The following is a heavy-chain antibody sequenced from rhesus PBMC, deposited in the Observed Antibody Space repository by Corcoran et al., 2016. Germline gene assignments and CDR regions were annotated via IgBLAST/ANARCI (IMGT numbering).Heavy chain of an antibody. Sequence: QLQLQESGPGLVKPSETLSLTCAVSCGSISRDYCNWIRQSPEKGLEWIGRVSGSGGITEYNPSLKARVTISTDTPRNQFSLKVNSVTAADTAVYYCVKGSARSPHYWGQGVLVTVSS. CDR2: VSGSGGIT. V-gene: IGHV4-173*01. CDR3: VKGSARSPHY. CDR1: CGSISRDY. D-gene: IGHD3-22*01. J-gene: IGHJ4*01.